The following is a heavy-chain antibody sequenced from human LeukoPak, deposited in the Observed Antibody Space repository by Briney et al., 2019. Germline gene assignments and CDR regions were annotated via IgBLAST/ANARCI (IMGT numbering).Heavy chain of an antibody. CDR2: IWFDGKNQ. CDR3: ARAGYGDYGYYYYGMDV. Sequence: GRSLRLSCAASGFILNSYGMHWVRQAPGKGLEWVADIWFDGKNQHFADSVRGRFAISRDNSKNTVYLQINSLRAEDTAVYYCARAGYGDYGYYYYGMDVWGQGTTVTVSS. V-gene: IGHV3-33*01. CDR1: GFILNSYG. D-gene: IGHD4-17*01. J-gene: IGHJ6*02.